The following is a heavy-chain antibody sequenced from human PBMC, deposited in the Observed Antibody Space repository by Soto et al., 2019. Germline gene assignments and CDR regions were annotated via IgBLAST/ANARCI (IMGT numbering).Heavy chain of an antibody. CDR3: ARRKERFGPHHFDL. CDR2: MNPYTGKT. D-gene: IGHD3-10*01. CDR1: GYTFTTYD. J-gene: IGHJ4*02. V-gene: IGHV1-8*01. Sequence: ASVKVSCKASGYTFTTYDINCVRQAPGQVLEWMGWMNPYTGKTGFAQKFQGRVTMTRNTSTTTAYMELSRLRSEDTAVYFCARRKERFGPHHFDLWGQGTLVTFSS.